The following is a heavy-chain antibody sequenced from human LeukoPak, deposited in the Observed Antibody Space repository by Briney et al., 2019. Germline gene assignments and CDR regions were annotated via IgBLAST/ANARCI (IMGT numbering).Heavy chain of an antibody. CDR2: IYNSGST. D-gene: IGHD6-13*01. CDR1: NDSISTFY. V-gene: IGHV4-59*01. J-gene: IGHJ4*02. CDR3: ARIRNRPASGLPYFDS. Sequence: SETLSLTCTVSNDSISTFYWSWVRQPPGQGLECIGYIYNSGSTDYNPSLKSRVTISVDTSKNQFSLKLRSVSAADTAVYYCARIRNRPASGLPYFDSWGQGTLVTVSS.